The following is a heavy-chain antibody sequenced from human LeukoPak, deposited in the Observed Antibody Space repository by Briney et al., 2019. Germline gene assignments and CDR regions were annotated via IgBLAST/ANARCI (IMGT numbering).Heavy chain of an antibody. CDR3: AKAKPQGSDRDFDY. D-gene: IGHD1-14*01. V-gene: IGHV1-2*06. Sequence: ASVKVSCTTSGYTFTGYYMHWVRQAPGQGLEWMGRINPNSGDTNYAQKFQGRVTTTGDTSITTAYMELNSLRSDDTAVYYCAKAKPQGSDRDFDYWGQGTLVTVSS. CDR2: INPNSGDT. J-gene: IGHJ4*02. CDR1: GYTFTGYY.